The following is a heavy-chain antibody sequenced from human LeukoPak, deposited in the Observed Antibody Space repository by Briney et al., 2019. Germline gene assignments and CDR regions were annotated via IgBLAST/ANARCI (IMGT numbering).Heavy chain of an antibody. J-gene: IGHJ4*02. Sequence: GGSLRLSCAASGFTFSSYSMNWVRQAPGKGLEWVSSISSSSYIYYADSVKGRFTISRDNAKNSLYLQMNSLRAEDTAVYYCARVFHYYGSGSYYNVPDYWGQGTLVTVSS. D-gene: IGHD3-10*01. CDR1: GFTFSSYS. CDR3: ARVFHYYGSGSYYNVPDY. CDR2: ISSSSYI. V-gene: IGHV3-21*01.